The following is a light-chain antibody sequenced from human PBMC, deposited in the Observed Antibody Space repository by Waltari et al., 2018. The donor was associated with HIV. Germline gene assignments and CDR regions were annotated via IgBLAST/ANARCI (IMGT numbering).Light chain of an antibody. V-gene: IGLV1-47*01. Sequence: QSVLTQPPSASGTPGQRVTISCSGSSSNIGSNYVYWYQQLPGTTPKLLLYRNNQRPSGVPDRFAGSKSGTAASLAISGRRSEDEAEYYCAAWDDSLSGWVFGGGTKLTVL. CDR3: AAWDDSLSGWV. J-gene: IGLJ3*02. CDR1: SSNIGSNY. CDR2: RNN.